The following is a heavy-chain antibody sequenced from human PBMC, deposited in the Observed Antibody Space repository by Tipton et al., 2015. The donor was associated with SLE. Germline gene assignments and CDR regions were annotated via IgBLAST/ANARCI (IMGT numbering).Heavy chain of an antibody. CDR3: ARHQGGFDY. CDR2: IYHSGST. Sequence: TLSLTCAVSGYSISSGYYWDWIRQPPGKGLEWIGSIYHSGSTYYNPSLKSRVTISVDTSKNQFSLKLSSVTAADTAVYYCARHQGGFDYWGQGTLVTVSS. J-gene: IGHJ4*02. CDR1: GYSISSGYY. V-gene: IGHV4-38-2*01.